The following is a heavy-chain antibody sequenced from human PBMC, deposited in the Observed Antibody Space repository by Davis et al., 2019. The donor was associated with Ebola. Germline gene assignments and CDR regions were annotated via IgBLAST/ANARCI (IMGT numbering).Heavy chain of an antibody. Sequence: GGSLRLSCAASGFTFDDYAMHWGRQAPGRGLEWVAFVRSHGSDDHYADSVKGRFTISRDNSRNTLYLQMNSLRPEDTAVYYCARDSDDYSFDYWGQGTLVTVSS. CDR3: ARDSDDYSFDY. V-gene: IGHV3-30*02. J-gene: IGHJ4*02. CDR2: VRSHGSDD. CDR1: GFTFDDYA. D-gene: IGHD4-11*01.